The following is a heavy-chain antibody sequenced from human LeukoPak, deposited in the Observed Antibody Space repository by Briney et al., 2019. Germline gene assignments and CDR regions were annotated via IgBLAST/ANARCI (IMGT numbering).Heavy chain of an antibody. CDR2: ISSSSSYI. CDR3: ARVFRGDYFDY. V-gene: IGHV3-21*01. J-gene: IGHJ4*02. D-gene: IGHD1-26*01. CDR1: GFTVSSNY. Sequence: PGGSLRLSCAASGFTVSSNYMSWVRQAPGKGLEWVSSISSSSSYIYYADSVKGRFTISRDNAKNSLYLQMNSLRAEDTAVYYCARVFRGDYFDYWGQGTLVTVSS.